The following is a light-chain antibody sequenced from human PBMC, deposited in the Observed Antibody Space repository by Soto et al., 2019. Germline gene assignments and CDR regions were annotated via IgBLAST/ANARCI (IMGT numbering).Light chain of an antibody. J-gene: IGLJ1*01. Sequence: QSALTQPASVSAAPGQSITISCSGSSSDIGGHNYVSWYQQHPGKAPKLILYEVSYRPSGVSNRFSGSKSGNTASLTISGLQAEDEADYYCASFASSGTPYVFGTGTKLTVL. V-gene: IGLV2-14*01. CDR2: EVS. CDR1: SSDIGGHNY. CDR3: ASFASSGTPYV.